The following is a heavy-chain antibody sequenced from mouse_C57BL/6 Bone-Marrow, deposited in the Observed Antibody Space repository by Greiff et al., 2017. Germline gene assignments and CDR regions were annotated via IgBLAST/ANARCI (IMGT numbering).Heavy chain of an antibody. CDR3: ASGSPTMITTYFDY. CDR2: ISDGGSYT. CDR1: GFTFSSYA. Sequence: EVHLVESGGGLVKPGGSLKLSCAASGFTFSSYAMSWVRQTPEKRLEWVATISDGGSYTHYPDNVKGRFTISRDNAKNNLYLQMSQLKSEDTAMYYCASGSPTMITTYFDYWGQGTTLTVSS. V-gene: IGHV5-4*01. D-gene: IGHD2-4*01. J-gene: IGHJ2*01.